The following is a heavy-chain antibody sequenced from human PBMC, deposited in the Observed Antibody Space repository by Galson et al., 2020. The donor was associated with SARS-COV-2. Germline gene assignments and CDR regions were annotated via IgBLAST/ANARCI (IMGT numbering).Heavy chain of an antibody. V-gene: IGHV1-18*04. CDR2: ISGYNGYT. CDR1: GFSFAGYG. J-gene: IGHJ1*01. Sequence: GASVKVSCKTSGFSFAGYGIGWVRQAPGQGPEWMGWISGYNGYTFYVQKFRDRVTMTTDTSTSTGFLEFRSLTSDDTGVYYCARVRSGYSGSNFYLEHWGQGTLVTVSS. D-gene: IGHD1-26*01. CDR3: ARVRSGYSGSNFYLEH.